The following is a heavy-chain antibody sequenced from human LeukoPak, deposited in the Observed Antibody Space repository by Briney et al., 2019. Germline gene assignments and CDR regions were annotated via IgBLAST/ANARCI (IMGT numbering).Heavy chain of an antibody. CDR1: GFTFSSYE. Sequence: GGSLRLSCAASGFTFSSYEMNWVRQAPGKGLEWVSYISSSCSTIYYADSVKGRFTISRDNAKNSLYLQMNSLRAEDTAVYYCARDHAYAFDIWGKGTLVTVSS. CDR3: ARDHAYAFDI. D-gene: IGHD2-2*01. J-gene: IGHJ3*02. V-gene: IGHV3-48*03. CDR2: ISSSCSTI.